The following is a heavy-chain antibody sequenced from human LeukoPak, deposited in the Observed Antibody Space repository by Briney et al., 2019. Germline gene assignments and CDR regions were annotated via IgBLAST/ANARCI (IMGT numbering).Heavy chain of an antibody. CDR2: ISSSGSTT. J-gene: IGHJ4*02. D-gene: IGHD3-16*01. V-gene: IGHV3-48*01. Sequence: GGSLRLSCAASGFTFSSYSMNWVRQAPGKGLEWVSYISSSGSTTFYADSVKGRFTISRDNAENSLYLQMNSLRAEDTAVYYCAREIKRDGYTVGPLDYWGQGTLVTVSS. CDR1: GFTFSSYS. CDR3: AREIKRDGYTVGPLDY.